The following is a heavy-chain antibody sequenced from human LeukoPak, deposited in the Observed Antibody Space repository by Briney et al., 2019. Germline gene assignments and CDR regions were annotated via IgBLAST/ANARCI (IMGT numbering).Heavy chain of an antibody. CDR3: ARGRITIFGVVIIENAFNI. CDR2: INPSGST. J-gene: IGHJ3*02. V-gene: IGHV4-34*01. D-gene: IGHD3-3*01. Sequence: SETLSLTCAVYGGSFSGYYWSWIRQPPGKGLEWIGGINPSGSTNYNPSLKSRVTISVDTSKNQFSMKPSSGTAADTAVYYCARGRITIFGVVIIENAFNIWGQGTMVTVSS. CDR1: GGSFSGYY.